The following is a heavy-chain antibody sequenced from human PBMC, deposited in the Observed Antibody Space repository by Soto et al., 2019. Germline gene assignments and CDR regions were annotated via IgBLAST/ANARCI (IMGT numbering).Heavy chain of an antibody. D-gene: IGHD1-20*01. J-gene: IGHJ5*02. V-gene: IGHV1-2*04. CDR2: INPNSGGT. CDR1: GYTFTGYY. Sequence: QVQLVQSGAEVKKPGASVKVSCKASGYTFTGYYMHWVRQAPGQGLEWMGWINPNSGGTNYAQKFQGLVTMTRDTSISTAYMELSRLRSDDTAVYYCARGTPLTYNQGGHNWFDPWGQGTLVTVSS. CDR3: ARGTPLTYNQGGHNWFDP.